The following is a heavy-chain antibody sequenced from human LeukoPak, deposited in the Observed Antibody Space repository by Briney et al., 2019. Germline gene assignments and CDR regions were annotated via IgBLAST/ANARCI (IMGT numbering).Heavy chain of an antibody. Sequence: GGSLRLSCAASGFTFSSYAMSWDRQAPGKGLEWVSVISDSGGSTYYADSVKGRFTISRDNSKNTLYLQMNSLRAEDTAVYYCAKDTSGSYLKDPTPRDYWGQGTLVTVSS. J-gene: IGHJ4*02. CDR3: AKDTSGSYLKDPTPRDY. D-gene: IGHD1-26*01. V-gene: IGHV3-23*01. CDR2: ISDSGGST. CDR1: GFTFSSYA.